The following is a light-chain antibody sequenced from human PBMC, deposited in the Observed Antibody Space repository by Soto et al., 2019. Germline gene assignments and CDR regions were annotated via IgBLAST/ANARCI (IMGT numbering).Light chain of an antibody. CDR1: QSISSW. CDR2: DAS. V-gene: IGKV1-5*01. CDR3: QQCNTYTWT. J-gene: IGKJ1*01. Sequence: DIQMTQSPSTLSASVGDRVTITCRASQSISSWLAWYQQKPGKAPKLLIYDASSLQSGVPSRFSGSGSGTEFTLTISSXQPDDFATYYCQQCNTYTWTFGQGTKVDIK.